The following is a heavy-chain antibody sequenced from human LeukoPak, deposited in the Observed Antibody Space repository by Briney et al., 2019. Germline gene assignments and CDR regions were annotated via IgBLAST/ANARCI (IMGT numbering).Heavy chain of an antibody. J-gene: IGHJ4*02. Sequence: ASVKVSCKASGYTFTGYYMHWVRQAPGQGLEWMGWINPNSGGTNYAQKFQGRVTMTRDTSISTAYMELSRLRSDDTAVYYCARDFGSMVRGVRTGVGVYWGQGTLVTVSS. CDR2: INPNSGGT. D-gene: IGHD3-10*01. CDR1: GYTFTGYY. V-gene: IGHV1-2*02. CDR3: ARDFGSMVRGVRTGVGVY.